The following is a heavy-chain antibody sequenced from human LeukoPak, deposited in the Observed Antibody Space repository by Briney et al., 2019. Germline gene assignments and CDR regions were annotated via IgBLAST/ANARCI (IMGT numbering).Heavy chain of an antibody. CDR1: GFTFSNAW. CDR2: IKSKTVGGGTT. D-gene: IGHD2-2*01. Sequence: GGSLRLSCAASGFTFSNAWMYWVCQAPGKGLEWVGRIKSKTVGGGTTDYAAPVKGRFTISRDDSKNTLYLQMNSLKTEDTAVYYCTTAPDIVVVPAAMGEDYYYYMDVWGKGTTVTVSS. CDR3: TTAPDIVVVPAAMGEDYYYYMDV. J-gene: IGHJ6*03. V-gene: IGHV3-15*01.